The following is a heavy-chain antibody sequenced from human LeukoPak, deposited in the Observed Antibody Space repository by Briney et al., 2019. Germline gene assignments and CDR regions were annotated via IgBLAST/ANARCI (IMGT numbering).Heavy chain of an antibody. D-gene: IGHD5-18*01. Sequence: SETLSLTCTVSGGSISSGSYYWSWIRQPAGKGLEWIGRIYTSGSTNYNPSLKSRVTISLDTSKNQFSLKLSSVTAADTAVYYCARGRGYSYGYWFDPWGQGTLVTVSS. J-gene: IGHJ5*02. CDR2: IYTSGST. V-gene: IGHV4-61*02. CDR1: GGSISSGSYY. CDR3: ARGRGYSYGYWFDP.